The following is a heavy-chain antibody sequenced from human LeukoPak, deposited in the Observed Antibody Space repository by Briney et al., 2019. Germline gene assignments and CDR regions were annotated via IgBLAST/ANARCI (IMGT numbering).Heavy chain of an antibody. J-gene: IGHJ3*02. Sequence: SVKVSCKASGGTFSSYAISWVRQAPGQGLEWMGGIIPIFGTANYAQKFQGRVTITADESTSTAYMELSSLRSEDTAVYYCARDISYDFVPAEDIWGQGTMVTVSS. V-gene: IGHV1-69*13. CDR3: ARDISYDFVPAEDI. CDR2: IIPIFGTA. D-gene: IGHD3-3*01. CDR1: GGTFSSYA.